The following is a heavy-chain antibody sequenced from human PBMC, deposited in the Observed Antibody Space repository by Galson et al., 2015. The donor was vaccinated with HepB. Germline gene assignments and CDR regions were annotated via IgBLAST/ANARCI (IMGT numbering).Heavy chain of an antibody. V-gene: IGHV3-21*01. J-gene: IGHJ6*02. Sequence: SLRLSCAASGFTFSSYSMNWVRQAPGKGLEWVSSISSSSSYIYYADSVKGRFTISRDNAKNSLYLQMNSLRAEDTAVYHCARESLGSPPFYGMDVWGQGTTVTVSS. CDR2: ISSSSSYI. CDR1: GFTFSSYS. CDR3: ARESLGSPPFYGMDV.